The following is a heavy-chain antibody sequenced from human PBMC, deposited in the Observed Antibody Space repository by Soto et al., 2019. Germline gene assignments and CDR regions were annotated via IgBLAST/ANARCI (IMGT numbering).Heavy chain of an antibody. CDR1: GDSVSSNSAA. J-gene: IGHJ4*02. V-gene: IGHV6-1*01. D-gene: IGHD3-3*01. CDR3: ARGVTIFGVPSMDY. Sequence: QTLSLTCAISGDSVSSNSAAWNWIRQSPSRGLEWLGRTYYRSKWYDDYAVSVKSRITVNPDTSKNQFSLQLNSVTPEDTAVYYCARGVTIFGVPSMDYWGQGTLVTVSS. CDR2: TYYRSKWYD.